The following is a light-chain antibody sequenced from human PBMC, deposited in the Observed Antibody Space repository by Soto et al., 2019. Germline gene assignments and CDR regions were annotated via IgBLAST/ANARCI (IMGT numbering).Light chain of an antibody. CDR1: QNIDRW. CDR3: QHYNSYPWT. Sequence: DIQMTQSPSTLSASVGDRVTITCRASQNIDRWLAGYQQKPGKAPNLLIYGASNLESGVPSRFSGSGSGTEFTLTISSLRTDDFATYYCQHYNSYPWTFGQGTNVDIK. V-gene: IGKV1-5*03. CDR2: GAS. J-gene: IGKJ1*01.